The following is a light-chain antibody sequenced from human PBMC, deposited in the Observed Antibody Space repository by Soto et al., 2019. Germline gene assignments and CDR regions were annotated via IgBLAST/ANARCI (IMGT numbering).Light chain of an antibody. CDR1: QSLQHNNGNTL. CDR3: MQALQTPRT. CDR2: LAS. Sequence: EIVMTQSPLCLTVTPGEPASISCKSSQSLQHNNGNTLLDWYMQKPGQSPQLLIYLASRRAPGAPDRVSGSGSGTDFTLRISTVEADDAAIYYCMQALQTPRTFGQGTKLEI. J-gene: IGKJ1*01. V-gene: IGKV2-28*01.